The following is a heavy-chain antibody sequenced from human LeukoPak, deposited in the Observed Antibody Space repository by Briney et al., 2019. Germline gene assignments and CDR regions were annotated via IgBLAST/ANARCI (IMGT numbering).Heavy chain of an antibody. Sequence: ASVKVSCKASGGTFSSHAISWVRQAPGQGLEWMGWISAYNGNTNYAQKLQGRVTMTTDTSTSTAYMELRSLRSDDTAVYYCARDLKKLLWFGELGAFDIWGQGTMVTVSS. CDR2: ISAYNGNT. CDR3: ARDLKKLLWFGELGAFDI. D-gene: IGHD3-10*01. CDR1: GGTFSSHA. V-gene: IGHV1-18*01. J-gene: IGHJ3*02.